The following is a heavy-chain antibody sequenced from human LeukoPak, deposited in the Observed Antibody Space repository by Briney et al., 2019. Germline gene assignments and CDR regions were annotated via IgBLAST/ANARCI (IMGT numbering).Heavy chain of an antibody. J-gene: IGHJ4*02. CDR1: GGTFSSYA. CDR2: IIPIFGTA. CDR3: ASRRMRDGYSLN. Sequence: SVKVSCKASGGTFSSYAISGVRQAPGQGLEWMGGIIPIFGTANYAQKFQGRVTITTDESTSTAYMELSSLRSEDTAVYYCASRRMRDGYSLNWGQGTLVTVSS. V-gene: IGHV1-69*05. D-gene: IGHD5-24*01.